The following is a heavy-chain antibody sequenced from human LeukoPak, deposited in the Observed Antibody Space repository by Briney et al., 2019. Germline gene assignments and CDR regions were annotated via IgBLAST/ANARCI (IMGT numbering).Heavy chain of an antibody. CDR3: ARDQRNYDSSGNYYYYGMDV. J-gene: IGHJ6*02. V-gene: IGHV3-48*03. CDR1: GFTFSSYE. CDR2: IGSSGSTI. Sequence: GGSLRLSCAASGFTFSSYEMNWVRQAPGKGLEWVSYIGSSGSTIYYADSVKGRFTISRDNAKNSLYLQMNSLRAEDTAVYYCARDQRNYDSSGNYYYYGMDVWGQGTTVTVSS. D-gene: IGHD3-22*01.